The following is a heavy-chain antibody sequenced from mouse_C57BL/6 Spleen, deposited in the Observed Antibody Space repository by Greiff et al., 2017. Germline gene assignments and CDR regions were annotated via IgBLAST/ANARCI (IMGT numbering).Heavy chain of an antibody. Sequence: EVQLQQSGAELVRPGASVKLSCTASGFNFKDDYMHWVKQRPEQGLEWIGWIDPENGDTEYASKFQGKATITADTSSNTAYLQLSSLTSEDTAVYYCATGDSSGFAWFAYWGQGTLVTVSA. D-gene: IGHD3-2*02. J-gene: IGHJ3*01. CDR3: ATGDSSGFAWFAY. V-gene: IGHV14-4*01. CDR2: IDPENGDT. CDR1: GFNFKDDY.